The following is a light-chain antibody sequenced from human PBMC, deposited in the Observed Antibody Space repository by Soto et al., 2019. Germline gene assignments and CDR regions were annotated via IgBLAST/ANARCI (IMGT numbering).Light chain of an antibody. CDR2: GAS. J-gene: IGKJ5*01. CDR1: QNVSSN. Sequence: EIVMTQSPATLSVSPGERATLSCRASQNVSSNLAWYQQKPGQAPRLLIYGASTRATGIPARFSGSGSGTEFALTISSLQSEDFAVYYCQQYNSWPPITFGQGTRLEIK. CDR3: QQYNSWPPIT. V-gene: IGKV3-15*01.